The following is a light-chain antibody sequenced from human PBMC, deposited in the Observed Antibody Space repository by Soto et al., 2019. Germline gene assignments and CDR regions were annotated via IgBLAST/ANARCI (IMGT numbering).Light chain of an antibody. Sequence: EIVMTQSPATLSVSPGERATLSCRASQSVGSNLAWYQLKPGQAPRLLIYGASNRATGIPARFSGSESGTDFTLTISSRQSEDFAIYSRQQYNNWPPDRTFGQGTKVEIK. V-gene: IGKV3-15*01. CDR1: QSVGSN. CDR2: GAS. CDR3: QQYNNWPPDRT. J-gene: IGKJ1*01.